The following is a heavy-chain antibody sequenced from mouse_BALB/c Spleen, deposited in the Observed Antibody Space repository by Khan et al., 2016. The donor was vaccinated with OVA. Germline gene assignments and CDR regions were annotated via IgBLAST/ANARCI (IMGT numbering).Heavy chain of an antibody. J-gene: IGHJ3*01. V-gene: IGHV5-6*01. CDR2: VSTGGHYT. CDR3: ARLAYYYDSEGVAY. CDR1: GFTFSTYG. Sequence: EVELVESGGDVVKPGGSLKLSCAASGFTFSTYGMSWVRQTPDKRLEWVATVSTGGHYTYYPDTVKGRFTISRDNAKNTLYLQMNSLKSEDTAMFYCARLAYYYDSEGVAYWGQGTLVTVSA. D-gene: IGHD1-1*01.